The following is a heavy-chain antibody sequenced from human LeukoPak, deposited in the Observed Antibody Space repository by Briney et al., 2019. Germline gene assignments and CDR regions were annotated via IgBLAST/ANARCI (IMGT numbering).Heavy chain of an antibody. CDR1: GFTFSNYW. D-gene: IGHD2-8*01. Sequence: GGSLRLSCAASGFTFSNYWMSWVRQAPGKGLEWVASIHQHGNEKYFVDSVGGRFTISRDNAKNSLYLQMSSLRAEDTAVYYCATLNGPLFEYWGQGTLATVSS. J-gene: IGHJ4*02. CDR3: ATLNGPLFEY. V-gene: IGHV3-7*01. CDR2: IHQHGNEK.